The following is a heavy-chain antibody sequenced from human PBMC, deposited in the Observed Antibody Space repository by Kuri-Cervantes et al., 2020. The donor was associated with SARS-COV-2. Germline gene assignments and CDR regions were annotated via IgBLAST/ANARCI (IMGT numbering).Heavy chain of an antibody. CDR2: ISAYNGNT. CDR1: GYTFTSYG. CDR3: AREGVVPAAISPYWYFDL. J-gene: IGHJ2*01. D-gene: IGHD2-2*02. Sequence: ASVKVSCKASGYTFTSYGISWVRQAPGQGLEWMGWISAYNGNTNYAQKLQGRVTMTRNTSISTAYMELSSLRSEDTAVYYCAREGVVPAAISPYWYFDLWGRGTLVTVSS. V-gene: IGHV1-18*01.